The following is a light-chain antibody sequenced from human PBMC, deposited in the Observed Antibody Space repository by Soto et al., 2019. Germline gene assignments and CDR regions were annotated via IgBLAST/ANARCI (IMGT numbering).Light chain of an antibody. J-gene: IGLJ2*01. CDR2: DVS. CDR3: SSYTSRSTLV. CDR1: SSDVGGYNY. Sequence: QSVLTQPASVSGSPGQSITISCTGTSSDVGGYNYVSWYQQHPGKAPKLMIYDVSDRPSGVSSRFSGSKSGNTASLTISVLQVEDEADYYCSSYTSRSTLVFGGGTKLTVL. V-gene: IGLV2-14*01.